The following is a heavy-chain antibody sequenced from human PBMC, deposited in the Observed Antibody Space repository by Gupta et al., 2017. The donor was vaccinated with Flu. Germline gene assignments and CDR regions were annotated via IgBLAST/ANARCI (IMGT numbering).Heavy chain of an antibody. V-gene: IGHV3-33*01. CDR2: IWTDGVHK. Sequence: TLRSNGMHWVRQAPGKGLEWVAVIWTDGVHKFYGDSVEGRFTISRDDSKNTLYLQMNSLRAEDSAVYYCARGRGPFDAFDIWGQGTMVTVSS. CDR1: TLRSNG. CDR3: ARGRGPFDAFDI. J-gene: IGHJ3*02. D-gene: IGHD3-10*01.